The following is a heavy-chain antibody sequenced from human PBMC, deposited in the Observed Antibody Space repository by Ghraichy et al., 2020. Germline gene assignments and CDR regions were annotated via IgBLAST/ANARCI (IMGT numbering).Heavy chain of an antibody. V-gene: IGHV4-34*01. Sequence: SETLSLTCAVYGGSFSGYYWSWIRQPPGKGLEWIGEINHSGSTNYNPSLKSRVTISVDTSKNQFSLKLSSVTAADTAVYYCARGGRIAAAGTRGFDYWGQGTLVTVSS. D-gene: IGHD6-13*01. CDR2: INHSGST. CDR3: ARGGRIAAAGTRGFDY. J-gene: IGHJ4*02. CDR1: GGSFSGYY.